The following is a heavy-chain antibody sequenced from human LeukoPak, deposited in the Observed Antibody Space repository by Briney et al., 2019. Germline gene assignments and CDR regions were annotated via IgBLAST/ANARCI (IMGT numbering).Heavy chain of an antibody. CDR1: GFTFSSYA. V-gene: IGHV3-30-3*01. Sequence: GGALRLSCAASGFTFSSYAMHWVRQAPGKGREWGAVISYDGSNKYYADSVKGRFTISRDNSKNTLYLQMNSLRAEDTAVYYCARSSGSYYGSAAYFQHWGQGTLVTVSS. CDR3: ARSSGSYYGSAAYFQH. CDR2: ISYDGSNK. J-gene: IGHJ1*01. D-gene: IGHD1-26*01.